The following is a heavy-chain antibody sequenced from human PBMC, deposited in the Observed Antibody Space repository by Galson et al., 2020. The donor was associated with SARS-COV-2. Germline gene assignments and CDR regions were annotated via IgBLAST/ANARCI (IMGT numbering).Heavy chain of an antibody. Sequence: SETLSLTCTISGDSINSGGYYWTWIRQHPGKGLEWIGDIYYSGSTSYNPSLKSRVTISVDTSKTEFSLRLTSVTAADTAVYYCARGREPSCSRTNCPRLNWFDPWGQGTLVTVSS. D-gene: IGHD2-2*01. CDR2: IYYSGST. V-gene: IGHV4-31*03. J-gene: IGHJ5*02. CDR3: ARGREPSCSRTNCPRLNWFDP. CDR1: GDSINSGGYY.